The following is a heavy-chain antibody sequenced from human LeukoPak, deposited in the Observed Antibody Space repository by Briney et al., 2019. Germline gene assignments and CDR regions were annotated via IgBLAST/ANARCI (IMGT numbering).Heavy chain of an antibody. J-gene: IGHJ4*02. D-gene: IGHD6-13*01. CDR3: TKCLAEPGMCYFDY. V-gene: IGHV3-23*01. CDR2: ISGRGANT. Sequence: GGSLRLSCTASGFTFNDYAMSWVRQAPGKELEWVSTISGRGANTYYADSVKGRFTITRDNSKNTLSLQLSSLRVEDTAVCYCTKCLAEPGMCYFDYWGQGTLVTVSS. CDR1: GFTFNDYA.